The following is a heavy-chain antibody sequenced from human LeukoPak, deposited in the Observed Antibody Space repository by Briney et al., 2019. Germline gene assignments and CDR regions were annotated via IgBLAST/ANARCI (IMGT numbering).Heavy chain of an antibody. CDR3: ARVSGNGGLDY. D-gene: IGHD2-8*01. J-gene: IGHJ4*02. CDR1: GFTVSSNY. V-gene: IGHV3-53*01. CDR2: IYSGGTT. Sequence: GGSLRLSCAASGFTVSSNYMTWVRQAPRKGLEWVSVIYSGGTTYHADSVKGRFSISRDNSKNTVYLQMNSLRAEDTAVYHCARVSGNGGLDYWGQGTLVTVSS.